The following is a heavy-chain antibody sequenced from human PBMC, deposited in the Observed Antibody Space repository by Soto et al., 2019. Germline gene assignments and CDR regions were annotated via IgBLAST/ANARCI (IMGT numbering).Heavy chain of an antibody. V-gene: IGHV3-30*18. Sequence: GGSLRLSCEASGFSLDTYGMHWVRQAPGKGLEWVAVVSFDSKNKYYIDSVEGRFTISRDNSKNMMYLQMDSLRREDTAVYYCAKESVESTYSYYGMDVWGPGTTGKVS. CDR3: AKESVESTYSYYGMDV. J-gene: IGHJ6*02. CDR1: GFSLDTYG. D-gene: IGHD4-4*01. CDR2: VSFDSKNK.